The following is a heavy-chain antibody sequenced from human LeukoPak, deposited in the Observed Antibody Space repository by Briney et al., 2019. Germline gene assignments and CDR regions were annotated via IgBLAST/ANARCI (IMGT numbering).Heavy chain of an antibody. D-gene: IGHD3-16*02. Sequence: SETLSLTCTVSGGSISSGGYYWSWIRQHPGKGLEWIGYIYYSGSTNYNPSLKSRVTMSVDTSKNQFSLKLSSVTAADTAVYYCARDHYDYVWGSYRGPTPYFDYWGQGTLVTVSS. V-gene: IGHV4-61*08. CDR1: GGSISSGGYY. J-gene: IGHJ4*02. CDR3: ARDHYDYVWGSYRGPTPYFDY. CDR2: IYYSGST.